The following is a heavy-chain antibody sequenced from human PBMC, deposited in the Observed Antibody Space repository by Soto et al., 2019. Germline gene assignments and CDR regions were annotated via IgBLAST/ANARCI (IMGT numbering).Heavy chain of an antibody. CDR1: GFSLSTRGVG. J-gene: IGHJ4*02. Sequence: QITLKESGPTLVKPTQTLTLTCTFSGFSLSTRGVGVGWTRQPPGKALEWLALIYWDDDKRYSPSLKSRLTILKDTPKNHVVLIMTNMGPVDTATYYCAHNNYYGSGSVYWGQGTLVTVSS. CDR3: AHNNYYGSGSVY. D-gene: IGHD3-10*01. V-gene: IGHV2-5*02. CDR2: IYWDDDK.